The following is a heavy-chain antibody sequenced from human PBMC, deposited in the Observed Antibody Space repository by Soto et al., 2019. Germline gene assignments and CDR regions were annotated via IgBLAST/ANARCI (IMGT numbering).Heavy chain of an antibody. D-gene: IGHD5-12*01. Sequence: PSETLSLTCSVSGGSVTSDSYYWNWIRQPPGKGLEWIGYINDSGRTNYNTSLRTRVNILVDKSKNRFSLRLNSVTAPDTAVYYCARARGYSGYELIWGQGTLVTVSS. V-gene: IGHV4-61*01. CDR3: ARARGYSGYELI. J-gene: IGHJ4*02. CDR2: INDSGRT. CDR1: GGSVTSDSYY.